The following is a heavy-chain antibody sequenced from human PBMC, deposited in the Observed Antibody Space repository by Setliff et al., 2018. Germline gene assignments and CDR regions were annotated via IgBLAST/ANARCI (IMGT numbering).Heavy chain of an antibody. Sequence: ASVKVSCKASGYSFSSNAFHWVRQAPGQTLEWMGWIHAGSSNTLYSQRFQDRITISRDTSATTVHMELNSLTSEDTAVYYCARMSTGGPYYDHWGQGTLVTVSS. J-gene: IGHJ4*02. CDR1: GYSFSSNA. V-gene: IGHV1-3*01. CDR2: IHAGSSNT. D-gene: IGHD2-15*01. CDR3: ARMSTGGPYYDH.